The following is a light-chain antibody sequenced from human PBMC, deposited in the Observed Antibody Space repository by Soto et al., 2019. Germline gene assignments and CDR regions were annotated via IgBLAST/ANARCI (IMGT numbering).Light chain of an antibody. CDR2: RNN. J-gene: IGLJ2*01. V-gene: IGLV1-47*01. CDR1: SSNIGSNY. CDR3: AAWDDSLSGVV. Sequence: QSALTQPPSASGTPGQRVTISCSGSSSNIGSNYVCWYQHLPGTAPKLLIYRNNQRPSGVPDRFSGSKSGTSASLAISGLRSEDETDYYCAAWDDSLSGVVFGGGTKLTVL.